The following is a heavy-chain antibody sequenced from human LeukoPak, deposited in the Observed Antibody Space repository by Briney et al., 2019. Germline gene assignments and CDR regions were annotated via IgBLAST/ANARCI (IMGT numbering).Heavy chain of an antibody. Sequence: PSETLSLTCTVSGGSISSYYWSWIRQPPGKGLEWIGYTYYSGSTNYNPSLKSRVTISVDTSKNQFSLKLSSVTAADTAVYYCARDQPLYYYDSSGYYYEWNAFDIWGQGTMVTVSS. CDR3: ARDQPLYYYDSSGYYYEWNAFDI. J-gene: IGHJ3*02. CDR2: TYYSGST. V-gene: IGHV4-59*01. D-gene: IGHD3-22*01. CDR1: GGSISSYY.